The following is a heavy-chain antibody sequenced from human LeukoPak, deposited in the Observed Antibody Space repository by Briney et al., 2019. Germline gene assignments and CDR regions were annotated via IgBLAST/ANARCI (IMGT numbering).Heavy chain of an antibody. CDR3: ARCYYGSGSYFYFDY. D-gene: IGHD3-10*01. CDR1: GGSFSGYY. CDR2: INHSGST. J-gene: IGHJ4*02. V-gene: IGHV4-34*01. Sequence: SSETLSLTCAVYGGSFSGYYWSWIRQPPGKGLEWIGEINHSGSTNCNPSLKSRVTISVDTSKNQFFLKLSSVTAADTAVYYYARCYYGSGSYFYFDYWGQGTLVTVSS.